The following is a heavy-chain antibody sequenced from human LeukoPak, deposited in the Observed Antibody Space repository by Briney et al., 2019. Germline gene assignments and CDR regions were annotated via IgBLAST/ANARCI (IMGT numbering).Heavy chain of an antibody. V-gene: IGHV3-7*05. D-gene: IGHD3-3*01. CDR1: GFTFSSYW. CDR2: IKQDGSAK. J-gene: IGHJ5*02. CDR3: ARGSWSPNWFDP. Sequence: GGSLRLSSAASGFTFSSYWMKWVRQAPGKGLEWVANIKQDGSAKCYVDSVKGRFTISRDNAKNSQSLEMNSLRAEDTAVYYCARGSWSPNWFDPWGQGTLVTVSS.